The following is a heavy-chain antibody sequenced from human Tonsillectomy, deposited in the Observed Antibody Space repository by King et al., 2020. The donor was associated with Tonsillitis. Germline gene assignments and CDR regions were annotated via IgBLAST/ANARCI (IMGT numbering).Heavy chain of an antibody. V-gene: IGHV4-59*11. J-gene: IGHJ4*02. Sequence: QLQESGPGLVKPSETLSLTCTVSGAFISSHYWTWLRQPPGKGLAWIGCIDYSGSTDYKSSLKSRVSISADTSKNQFSLKLSSVTAADTAVYYCARGFTYFDYWGQGSLVTVSS. CDR3: ARGFTYFDY. CDR2: IDYSGST. CDR1: GAFISSHY.